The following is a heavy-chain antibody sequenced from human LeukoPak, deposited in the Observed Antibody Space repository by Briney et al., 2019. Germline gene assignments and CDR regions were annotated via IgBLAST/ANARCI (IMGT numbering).Heavy chain of an antibody. V-gene: IGHV3-7*01. D-gene: IGHD1-14*01. CDR2: IKQDGSEK. J-gene: IGHJ4*02. CDR1: GFTFSSYW. Sequence: GGSLRLSCAASGFTFSSYWMSWVRQAPGKGLEWVANIKQDGSEKYSKNSLYLQVNSLRAEDTAVYYCARNQRRLDYWGQGTLVTVSS. CDR3: ARNQRRLDY.